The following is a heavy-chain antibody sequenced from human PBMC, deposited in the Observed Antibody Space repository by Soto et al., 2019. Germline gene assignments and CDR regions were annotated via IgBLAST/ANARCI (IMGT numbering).Heavy chain of an antibody. CDR1: GLTFSSYE. CDR2: ISSSGSTI. J-gene: IGHJ4*02. Sequence: GGSLRLSCAASGLTFSSYEMNWVRQAPGKGLEWVSYISSSGSTIYYADSVKGRFTISRDNAKNSLYLQMNSLRAEDTAVYYCARVPGYSYGYSRGYWGQGTLVTVSS. CDR3: ARVPGYSYGYSRGY. D-gene: IGHD5-18*01. V-gene: IGHV3-48*03.